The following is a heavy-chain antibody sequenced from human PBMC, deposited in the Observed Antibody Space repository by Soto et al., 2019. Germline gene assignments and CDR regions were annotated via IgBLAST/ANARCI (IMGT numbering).Heavy chain of an antibody. Sequence: SETLSLTCAVYGGSFSGYFWNWIRQTPGKGLEWIGKVNHNGRNNYNPSLKSRVTISLDMSKNQISLKLTSVTAEDTAVYYCAREVGSMIVVVNPTGLDAFDIWGQGTMVTVSS. J-gene: IGHJ3*02. CDR3: AREVGSMIVVVNPTGLDAFDI. V-gene: IGHV4-34*01. D-gene: IGHD3-22*01. CDR1: GGSFSGYF. CDR2: VNHNGRN.